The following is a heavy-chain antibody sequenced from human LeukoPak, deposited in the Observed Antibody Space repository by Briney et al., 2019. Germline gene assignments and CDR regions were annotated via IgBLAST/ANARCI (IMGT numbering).Heavy chain of an antibody. V-gene: IGHV1-69*04. CDR3: ARDLEGVTIFGVVPFFDY. CDR1: GGTFSSYA. CDR2: IIPIFGIA. D-gene: IGHD3-3*01. J-gene: IGHJ4*02. Sequence: SVKVSCKASGGTFSSYAISWVRQAPGQGLEWMGRIIPIFGIANYAQKLQGRVTITADKSTSTAYMELSSLRSEDTAVYYCARDLEGVTIFGVVPFFDYWGQGTLVTVSS.